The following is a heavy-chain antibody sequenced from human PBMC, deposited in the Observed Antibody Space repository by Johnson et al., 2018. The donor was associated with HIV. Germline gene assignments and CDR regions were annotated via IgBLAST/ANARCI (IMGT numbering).Heavy chain of an antibody. Sequence: QVQLVESGGGLVQPGGSLRLSCAASGFTFSSYTMHWVRQAPGKGLEWVAVISYDGKNKDYADSVKGRFTISRDNAKKSQYLQMNSLRAEDTAVYYCAKGATRYKTDGSKHDGAFDVWGQGTMVTVSS. D-gene: IGHD1-26*01. V-gene: IGHV3-30*04. CDR3: AKGATRYKTDGSKHDGAFDV. CDR1: GFTFSSYT. J-gene: IGHJ3*01. CDR2: ISYDGKNK.